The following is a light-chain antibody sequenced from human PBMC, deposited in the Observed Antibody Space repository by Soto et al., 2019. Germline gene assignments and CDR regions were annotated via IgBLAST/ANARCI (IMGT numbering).Light chain of an antibody. CDR3: SSFTSSMTNV. CDR2: DVS. Sequence: QSVLTQPASVSGSPGQSTTFSCTGTSSDVGSYNLVSWYQQHPGKAPKLILYDVSKRPSGVSNRFSGSKSGNTASLTISGLQAADEADYFCSSFTSSMTNVFGSWTKVTVL. J-gene: IGLJ1*01. V-gene: IGLV2-14*02. CDR1: SSDVGSYNL.